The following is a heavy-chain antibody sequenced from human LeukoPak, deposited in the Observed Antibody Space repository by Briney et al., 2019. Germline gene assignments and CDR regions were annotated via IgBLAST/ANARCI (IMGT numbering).Heavy chain of an antibody. V-gene: IGHV4-34*01. CDR1: GGSFSDYY. CDR2: INHSGTI. J-gene: IGHJ5*02. Sequence: SETLSLTCAVYGGSFSDYYWSWIRQSPGKGLEWIGEINHSGTINYNPSLKSRVTISVDTSKNQFSLKKTSVTAADTAVYYCARGSGGNWKGNWFDPWGQGTLVIVSS. D-gene: IGHD2-21*01. CDR3: ARGSGGNWKGNWFDP.